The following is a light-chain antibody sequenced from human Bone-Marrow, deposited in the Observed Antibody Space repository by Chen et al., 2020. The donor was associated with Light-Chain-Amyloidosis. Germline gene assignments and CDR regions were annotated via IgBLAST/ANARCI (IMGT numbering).Light chain of an antibody. CDR1: NIGSTS. J-gene: IGLJ3*02. Sequence: SYVLTQPSSVSVAPGQTATIACGRNNIGSTSVRWYQQTPGQAPLLVVYDDSDRPSGIPERVSGSNSGNTATLTISRVEAGDEADYYCQVWDRGSDRPVFGGGTKLTVL. CDR3: QVWDRGSDRPV. CDR2: DDS. V-gene: IGLV3-21*02.